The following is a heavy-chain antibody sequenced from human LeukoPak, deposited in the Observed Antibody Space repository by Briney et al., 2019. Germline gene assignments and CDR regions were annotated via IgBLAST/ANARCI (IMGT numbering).Heavy chain of an antibody. D-gene: IGHD5-24*01. Sequence: PGGSLRLSCAASGFILSNYEMDWVRQAPGKGLEWISYISRTGGTLYADSVRGRLTISRDTARNSLYLQMDSLRAEDTAVYYCGREMAAATDWEMDYWGQGTLVTV. V-gene: IGHV3-48*03. CDR2: ISRTGGTL. CDR1: GFILSNYE. J-gene: IGHJ4*02. CDR3: GREMAAATDWEMDY.